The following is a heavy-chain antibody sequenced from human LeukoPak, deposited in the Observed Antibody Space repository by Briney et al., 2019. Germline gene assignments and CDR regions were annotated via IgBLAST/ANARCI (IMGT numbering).Heavy chain of an antibody. V-gene: IGHV4-59*01. Sequence: SETLSLTCTVSGGSISSYYWSWIRQPPGKGLEWIGYIYYSGSTNYNPSLKSRVTISVDTSKNQFSLKLSSVTAADTAVYYCARSNYDFWSGSPTPYGMDVWGQGTTVTVSS. CDR3: ARSNYDFWSGSPTPYGMDV. J-gene: IGHJ6*02. D-gene: IGHD3-3*01. CDR1: GGSISSYY. CDR2: IYYSGST.